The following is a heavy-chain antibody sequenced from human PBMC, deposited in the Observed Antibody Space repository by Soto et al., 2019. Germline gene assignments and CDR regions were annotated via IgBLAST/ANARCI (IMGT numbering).Heavy chain of an antibody. CDR3: VKDSVSSGYLTHLDY. CDR2: LTWNGEVI. J-gene: IGHJ4*02. Sequence: EVQLAESGGALVQPGRSLRLSCVASGFTFDDYAIHWVRQTPGKGLEWVSGLTWNGEVIGYADSVKGRFTISRDNAKNSLYLEMNSLRPEDTALYYCVKDSVSSGYLTHLDYWGQGTLVTVSS. D-gene: IGHD3-22*01. CDR1: GFTFDDYA. V-gene: IGHV3-9*01.